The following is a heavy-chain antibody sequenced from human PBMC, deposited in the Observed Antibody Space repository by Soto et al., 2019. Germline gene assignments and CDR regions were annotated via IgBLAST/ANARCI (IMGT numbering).Heavy chain of an antibody. CDR3: ARHHDAGYYFDY. CDR2: VYHTGNA. V-gene: IGHV4-39*01. CDR1: GDSISNSRFY. Sequence: SETLSLTCSVSGDSISNSRFYWAWIRQPPGEGLEWIGRVYHTGNAFYNPSLQSRVTISVDTSRNQFSLRMNSVTAADTAIYYCARHHDAGYYFDYWGQGTLVTVSS. J-gene: IGHJ4*02.